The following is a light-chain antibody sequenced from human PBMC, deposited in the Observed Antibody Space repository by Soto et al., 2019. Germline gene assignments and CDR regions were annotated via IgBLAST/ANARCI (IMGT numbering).Light chain of an antibody. Sequence: SVLTQPPSVSVAPGQRVTISFTGTSSNIGAGYDVHWYQQFSGTAPKLLIYDNNNRPSGVPDRFSASKSGTSASLAITGLQAEDEADYYCQSYDSSLSGSTVFGTGTKVTVL. V-gene: IGLV1-40*01. CDR2: DNN. CDR3: QSYDSSLSGSTV. J-gene: IGLJ1*01. CDR1: SSNIGAGYD.